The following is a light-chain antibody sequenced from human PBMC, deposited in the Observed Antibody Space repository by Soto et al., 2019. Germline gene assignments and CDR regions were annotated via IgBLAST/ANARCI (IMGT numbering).Light chain of an antibody. J-gene: IGLJ1*01. CDR1: SSDVGGYNY. Sequence: QSALTQPRSVSGSPGQSVTISCTGTSSDVGGYNYVSWYQQHPGKAPKLMIYDVSKRPSGVPDRFSGSKSGNTASLTISGLQAEDEADYYCCSYAGSYIDNYVFGTGTKLTVL. CDR3: CSYAGSYIDNYV. CDR2: DVS. V-gene: IGLV2-11*01.